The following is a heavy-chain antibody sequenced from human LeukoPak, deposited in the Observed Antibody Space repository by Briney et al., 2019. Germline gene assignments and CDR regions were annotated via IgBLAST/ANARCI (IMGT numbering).Heavy chain of an antibody. CDR2: ISGSGGST. J-gene: IGHJ4*02. CDR3: AKDTTSYFDY. Sequence: GGSLRLSCAASGFTFSSYWMHWVRQAPGKGLEWVSAISGSGGSTYYADSVKGRFTISRDNSKNTLYLQMNSLRAEDTAVYYCAKDTTSYFDYWGQGTLVTVSS. V-gene: IGHV3-23*01. D-gene: IGHD1-26*01. CDR1: GFTFSSYW.